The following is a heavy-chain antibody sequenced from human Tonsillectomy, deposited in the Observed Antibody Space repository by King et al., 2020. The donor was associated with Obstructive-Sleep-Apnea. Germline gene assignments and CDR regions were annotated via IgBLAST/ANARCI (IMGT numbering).Heavy chain of an antibody. J-gene: IGHJ4*02. CDR1: GGSISSYY. V-gene: IGHV4-59*08. CDR2: IYYSGST. D-gene: IGHD6-6*01. CDR3: ARGPYSSPYYFDY. Sequence: QLQESGPGLVKPSETLSLTCTVSGGSISSYYWSWIRQPPGKGLEWIGYIYYSGSTNYNPSLKSRVTISVDTSKNQFSLKLSSVTAADTAVYYCARGPYSSPYYFDYWGQGTLVTVSS.